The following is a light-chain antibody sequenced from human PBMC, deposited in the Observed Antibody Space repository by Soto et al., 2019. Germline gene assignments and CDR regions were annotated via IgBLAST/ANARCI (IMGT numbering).Light chain of an antibody. V-gene: IGLV2-14*01. CDR2: DVS. CDR1: SSDVGSYNY. CDR3: SSYTSSSTLL. Sequence: QSALTQPAAVSGSPGQSITISCSGTSSDVGSYNYVSWYQQHPDRAPKLMIYDVSNRPSGVSNRFSGSKSGNTASLTISGLHAEDEADYYCSSYTSSSTLLFGGGTKVTVL. J-gene: IGLJ2*01.